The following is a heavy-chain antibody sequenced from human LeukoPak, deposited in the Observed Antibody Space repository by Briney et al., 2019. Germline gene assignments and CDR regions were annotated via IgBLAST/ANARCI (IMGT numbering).Heavy chain of an antibody. CDR3: ARGPSGYHNT. J-gene: IGHJ4*02. CDR2: INWNGDST. CDR1: GFTFDDYG. V-gene: IGHV3-20*04. D-gene: IGHD5-12*01. Sequence: GGSLRLSCAASGFTFDDYGMSWVRQAPGKGLEWVSAINWNGDSTGYADSVKGRFTISRDNARNSLYLQMSSLRAEDTAVYYCARGPSGYHNTGGQGTLVTVSS.